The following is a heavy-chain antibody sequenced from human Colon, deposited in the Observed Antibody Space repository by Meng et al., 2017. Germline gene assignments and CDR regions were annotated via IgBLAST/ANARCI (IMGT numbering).Heavy chain of an antibody. CDR1: GGSFSGYY. J-gene: IGHJ5*02. CDR3: ARERLSSGWYGGRWFDP. CDR2: INHSGST. Sequence: LQQLSRVGLLTPLKPLSPPSAVYGGSFSGYYWSWIRQPPGKGLEWLGEINHSGSTNYIPSLKSRVTISVDTSKNPFSLKLSSVTAADTAVYYCARERLSSGWYGGRWFDPWGQGTLVTVSS. D-gene: IGHD6-19*01. V-gene: IGHV4-34*01.